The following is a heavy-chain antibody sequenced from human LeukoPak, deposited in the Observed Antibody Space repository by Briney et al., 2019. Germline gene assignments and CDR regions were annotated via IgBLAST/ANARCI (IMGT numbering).Heavy chain of an antibody. CDR2: IYSGGIA. CDR3: ARDSRLSRWRGTSDY. Sequence: PGGSLRLSCAASGLTVSDSYMSWVRQAPGKGREWASVIYSGGIAYYADSVKGRFTISRDNSKNTLYLQMNSLRAEDTAVYYCARDSRLSRWRGTSDYWGQGTLVTVSS. D-gene: IGHD3-16*01. J-gene: IGHJ4*02. CDR1: GLTVSDSY. V-gene: IGHV3-53*01.